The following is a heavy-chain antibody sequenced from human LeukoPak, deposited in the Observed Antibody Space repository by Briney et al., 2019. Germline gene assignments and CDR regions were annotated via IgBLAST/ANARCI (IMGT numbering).Heavy chain of an antibody. CDR2: MNPNSGNT. CDR1: GYTFTSYD. V-gene: IGHV1-8*01. CDR3: ARGRSPYYDFWSGYAPGYYYYMDV. D-gene: IGHD3-3*01. J-gene: IGHJ6*03. Sequence: ASVKVSCKASGYTFTSYDINWVRQATGQGLEWMGWMNPNSGNTGYAQKFQGRVTMTRNTSISTAYMELSSPRPEDTAVYYCARGRSPYYDFWSGYAPGYYYYMDVWGKGTTVTVSS.